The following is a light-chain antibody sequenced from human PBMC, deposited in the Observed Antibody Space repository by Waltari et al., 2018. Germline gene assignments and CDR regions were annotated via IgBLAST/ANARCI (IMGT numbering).Light chain of an antibody. J-gene: IGKJ2*01. V-gene: IGKV2-28*01. CDR3: IQTRHTPYT. CDR1: QSLLHSSGYTY. CDR2: VAS. Sequence: DIVMTQSPLSLPVTPGEPASISCRSSQSLLHSSGYTYFALYVQKPGQPPRLLIYVASKRASWVPDMFRVTGSATEFTLEISRLGPEDVGTYDCIQTRHTPYTFGQGTKLEIK.